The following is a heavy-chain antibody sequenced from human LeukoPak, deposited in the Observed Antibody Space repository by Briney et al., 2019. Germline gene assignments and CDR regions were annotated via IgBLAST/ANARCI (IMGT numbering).Heavy chain of an antibody. CDR3: ARDGVSGRAFDY. D-gene: IGHD3-10*01. V-gene: IGHV4-4*02. CDR2: IYHSGST. Sequence: SETLSLTCAISGGSISSSNWWSWVRQPPGKGLEWIGEIYHSGSTNYNPSLKSRVTISVDKSKNQFSLKLSSVTAADTAVYYCARDGVSGRAFDYWGQGTLVTVSS. J-gene: IGHJ4*02. CDR1: GGSISSSNW.